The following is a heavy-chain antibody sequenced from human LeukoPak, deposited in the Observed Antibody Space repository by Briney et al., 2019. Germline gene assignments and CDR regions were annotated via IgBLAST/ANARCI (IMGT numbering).Heavy chain of an antibody. CDR2: IYYSGST. CDR1: GGSISSYY. V-gene: IGHV4-59*01. CDR3: ARAYYYDSSGYSSYRYFDL. D-gene: IGHD3-22*01. J-gene: IGHJ2*01. Sequence: SETLSLTCTVSGGSISSYYWSWIRQPPGKGLEWIGYIYYSGSTNYNPSLKSRVTISVDTSKNQFSLKLSSVTAADTAVYYCARAYYYDSSGYSSYRYFDLWGRGTLVTVSS.